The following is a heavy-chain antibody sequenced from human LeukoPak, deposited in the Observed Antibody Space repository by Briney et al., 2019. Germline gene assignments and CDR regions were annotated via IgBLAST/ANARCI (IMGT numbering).Heavy chain of an antibody. CDR1: GFTFSRYW. V-gene: IGHV3-74*01. J-gene: IGHJ4*02. CDR3: ARVGGRDGYNRAFDY. D-gene: IGHD5-24*01. Sequence: GGSLRLSCAASGFTFSRYWMYWVRQAPGKGLVFVSRINSDGSTTNYAGSVKGRFTISRDNAKNTLYLQMDSLRDEDTAVYYCARVGGRDGYNRAFDYWGQGTLVTVSS. CDR2: INSDGSTT.